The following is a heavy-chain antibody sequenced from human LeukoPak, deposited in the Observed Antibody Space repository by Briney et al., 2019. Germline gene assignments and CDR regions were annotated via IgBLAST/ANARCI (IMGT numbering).Heavy chain of an antibody. CDR1: GFTFSSYA. Sequence: GGSLRLSCAASGFTFSSYAMSWVRQAPGKGLGWVSAISGSGGSTYYADSVKGRFTISRDNSKNTLYLQMNSLRAEDTAVYYCAKSGNSGCYYPWYFDYWGQGTLVTVSS. D-gene: IGHD1-26*01. CDR2: ISGSGGST. J-gene: IGHJ4*02. V-gene: IGHV3-23*01. CDR3: AKSGNSGCYYPWYFDY.